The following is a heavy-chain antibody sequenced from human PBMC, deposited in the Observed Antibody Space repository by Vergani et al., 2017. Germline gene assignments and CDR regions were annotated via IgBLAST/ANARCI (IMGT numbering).Heavy chain of an antibody. Sequence: QMQLQESGPGLVKPSETLSLSCTVSGDSISTSSYAWGWIRQPPGKTLEWIGTVFYGGSTTYNPSLKSRVTISVDTSNNQFSLRMTSLTAADTAIHYCARDRDLYCRSTTSCHNWFDPWGQGSLVTVSS. CDR1: GDSISTSSYA. CDR2: VFYGGST. J-gene: IGHJ5*02. D-gene: IGHD2/OR15-2a*01. CDR3: ARDRDLYCRSTTSCHNWFDP. V-gene: IGHV4-39*07.